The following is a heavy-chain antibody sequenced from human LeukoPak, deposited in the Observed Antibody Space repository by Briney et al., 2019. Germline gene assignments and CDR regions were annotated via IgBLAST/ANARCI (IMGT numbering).Heavy chain of an antibody. D-gene: IGHD3-10*01. CDR3: ASLYYYGSGSYYNILHDY. CDR2: IYYSGST. J-gene: IGHJ4*02. CDR1: GGSISSSSYY. V-gene: IGHV4-39*07. Sequence: SETLSLTCTVSGGSISSSSYYWGWIRQPPGKGLEWIGSIYYSGSTYYNPSLKSRVTISVDTSKNQFSLKLSSVTAADTAVYYCASLYYYGSGSYYNILHDYWGQGTLVTVSS.